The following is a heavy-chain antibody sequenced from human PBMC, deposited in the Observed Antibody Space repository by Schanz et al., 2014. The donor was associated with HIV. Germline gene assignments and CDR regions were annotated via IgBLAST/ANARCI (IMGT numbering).Heavy chain of an antibody. CDR2: ISYDGSNK. CDR3: ARAGLHDYGDSGLDY. Sequence: QVQLVESGGGVVQPGRSLRLSCAASGFTFSSYGFHWVRQAPGKGLEWVAVISYDGSNKYYADSVKGRFTISRDNAKNSLSLQMNSLRSEDTAVYYCARAGLHDYGDSGLDYWGQGTLVTVSS. V-gene: IGHV3-30*03. D-gene: IGHD4-17*01. J-gene: IGHJ4*02. CDR1: GFTFSSYG.